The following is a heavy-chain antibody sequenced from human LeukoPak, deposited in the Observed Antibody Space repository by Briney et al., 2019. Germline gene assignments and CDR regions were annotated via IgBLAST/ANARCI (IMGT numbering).Heavy chain of an antibody. CDR1: GGSISSGSYY. CDR2: IYTSGST. CDR3: ARDTAPSRWFDP. D-gene: IGHD4-17*01. V-gene: IGHV4-61*02. J-gene: IGHJ5*02. Sequence: SETLSLTCTVSGGSISSGSYYWSWIRQPAGKGLEWIGRIYTSGSTNYNPSLKSRVTISVDTSKNQFTLKLSSVTAADTAVYYCARDTAPSRWFDPWGQGTLVTVSS.